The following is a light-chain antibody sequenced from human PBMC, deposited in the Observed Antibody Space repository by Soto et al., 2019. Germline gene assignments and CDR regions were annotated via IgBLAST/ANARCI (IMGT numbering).Light chain of an antibody. CDR1: QSVSTN. Sequence: EIVVTQSPATLPVSPGERATLSCRASQSVSTNLAWYQQKPGQAPRLLIYGPSTRASGVPARFSGSGSGRDFTLTISSLQSEDSAVYYCHQYNDWPPAFGQGTKVDIK. J-gene: IGKJ1*01. CDR3: HQYNDWPPA. CDR2: GPS. V-gene: IGKV3-15*01.